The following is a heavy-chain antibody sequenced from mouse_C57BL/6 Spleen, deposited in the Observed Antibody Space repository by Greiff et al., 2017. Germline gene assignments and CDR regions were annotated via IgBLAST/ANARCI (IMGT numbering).Heavy chain of an antibody. CDR2: IDPENGDT. J-gene: IGHJ4*01. CDR1: GFNIKDDY. Sequence: VQLQQSGAELVRPGASVKLSCTASGFNIKDDYMHWVKQRPEQGLEWIGWIDPENGDTEYASKFQGKATITADTSANTAYLQLSSLTSEDTAVYYCTTGTTTVVAKDYWGQGTSVTVSS. V-gene: IGHV14-4*01. CDR3: TTGTTTVVAKDY. D-gene: IGHD1-1*01.